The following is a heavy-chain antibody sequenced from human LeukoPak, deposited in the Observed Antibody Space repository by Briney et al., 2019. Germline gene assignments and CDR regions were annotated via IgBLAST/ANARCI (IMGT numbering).Heavy chain of an antibody. CDR2: IYPGDSDT. D-gene: IGHD1-26*01. J-gene: IGHJ4*02. CDR1: GYTFTNYW. Sequence: GESLKISCQASGYTFTNYWIGWVRQMPGKGLEWMGIIYPGDSDTKYSPSFQGQVTMSADRSIRTAYLQWSSLRAEDTAVYYCAREKFDSGSHTTPDYWGQGTLVTVSS. V-gene: IGHV5-51*01. CDR3: AREKFDSGSHTTPDY.